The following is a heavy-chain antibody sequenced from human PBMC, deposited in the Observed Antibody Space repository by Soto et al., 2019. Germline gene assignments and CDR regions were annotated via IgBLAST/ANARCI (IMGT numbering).Heavy chain of an antibody. CDR1: GGSVTSGDYY. V-gene: IGHV4-61*08. CDR2: IFHDGTA. J-gene: IGHJ4*02. Sequence: SETLSLTCTVSGGSVTSGDYYWTWVRQTPQRGLEYIGEIFHDGTANYYPSFERRVAISVDTSKNQFSLKLTSVTAADTAIYFCARLVYDTRLNYMYFDFWGQGALVTVSS. D-gene: IGHD3-10*01. CDR3: ARLVYDTRLNYMYFDF.